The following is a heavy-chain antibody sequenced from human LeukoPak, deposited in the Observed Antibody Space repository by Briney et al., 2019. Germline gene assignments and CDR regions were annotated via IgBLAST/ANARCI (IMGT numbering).Heavy chain of an antibody. J-gene: IGHJ5*02. CDR1: GFTFSSYS. D-gene: IGHD3-10*01. Sequence: PGGSLRLSCAASGFTFSSYSMSWIRQAPGKGLEWVSYISSSGSTIYYADSVKGRFTISRDNAKNSLYLQMNSLRAEDTAVYYCARWGRWGFGENNWFDPWGQGTLVTVSS. V-gene: IGHV3-48*04. CDR3: ARWGRWGFGENNWFDP. CDR2: ISSSGSTI.